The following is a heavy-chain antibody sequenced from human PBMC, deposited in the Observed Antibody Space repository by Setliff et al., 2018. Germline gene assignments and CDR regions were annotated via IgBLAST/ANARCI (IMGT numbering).Heavy chain of an antibody. J-gene: IGHJ3*02. Sequence: SETLSLTCTVSGGSISSGDYYWSWIRQPPGKGLEWIGYIYYSGSTYYNPSLKSRVTISVDTSKDQFSLKLSSVTAADTAVYYCAREAPGYAFDIWGQGTMVTVSS. CDR3: AREAPGYAFDI. CDR1: GGSISSGDYY. V-gene: IGHV4-30-4*08. CDR2: IYYSGST. D-gene: IGHD1-1*01.